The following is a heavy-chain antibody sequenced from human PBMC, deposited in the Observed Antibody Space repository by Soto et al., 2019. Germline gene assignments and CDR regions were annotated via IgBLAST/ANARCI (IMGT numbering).Heavy chain of an antibody. CDR1: GFTFRAYT. Sequence: EVQLVESGGGLVKPGGSLRLSCAASGFTFRAYTMNWVRQAPGKGLEWVSSLDPSSTYIYYADSVKGRFTLSRDNAKNSLFLRLNRLRADDTDLYYCVRGSYGDYDSWGQGTLVTVSS. D-gene: IGHD4-17*01. V-gene: IGHV3-21*02. CDR3: VRGSYGDYDS. J-gene: IGHJ5*01. CDR2: LDPSSTYI.